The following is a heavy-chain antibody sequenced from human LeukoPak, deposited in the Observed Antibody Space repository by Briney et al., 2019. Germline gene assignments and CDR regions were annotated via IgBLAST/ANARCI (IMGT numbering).Heavy chain of an antibody. CDR1: GFTFSDYY. V-gene: IGHV3-11*05. D-gene: IGHD1-14*01. Sequence: PGGSLRLSCAASGFTFSDYYISWIRQAPGKGLGWVSYISSSSSYTDYADSVKGRFTISRDNAKNSLYLQMNSLRAEDTAVYYCARDGPGALDSWGLGTLVTVSS. CDR3: ARDGPGALDS. CDR2: ISSSSSYT. J-gene: IGHJ4*02.